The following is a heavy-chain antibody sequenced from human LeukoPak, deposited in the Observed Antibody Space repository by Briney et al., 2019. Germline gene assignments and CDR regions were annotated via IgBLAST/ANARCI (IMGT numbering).Heavy chain of an antibody. J-gene: IGHJ4*02. V-gene: IGHV3-23*01. D-gene: IGHD2-8*02. CDR2: ISGSGGST. Sequence: GGSLRLSCAASGFTFSSYAMSWVRQAPGKGLEWVSAISGSGGSTFYADSVKGRFTISRDNSKNTLYLQMNSLRAEGTAVYYCAKRAGSVWRGIDYWGQGTLVTVSS. CDR3: AKRAGSVWRGIDY. CDR1: GFTFSSYA.